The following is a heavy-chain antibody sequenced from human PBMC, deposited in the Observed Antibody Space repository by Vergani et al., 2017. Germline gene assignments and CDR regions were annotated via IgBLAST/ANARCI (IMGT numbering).Heavy chain of an antibody. Sequence: QVQLQESGPGLVKPSQTLSLTCTVSGGSISSGSYYWSWIRQPAGKGLEWIGRIYTSGSTNYNPSLKSLVTMSVDTSKNQFSLKLSSVTAADTAVYYCARSVPAGWFDPWGQGTLVTVSS. J-gene: IGHJ5*02. D-gene: IGHD2-2*01. CDR2: IYTSGST. V-gene: IGHV4-61*02. CDR3: ARSVPAGWFDP. CDR1: GGSISSGSYY.